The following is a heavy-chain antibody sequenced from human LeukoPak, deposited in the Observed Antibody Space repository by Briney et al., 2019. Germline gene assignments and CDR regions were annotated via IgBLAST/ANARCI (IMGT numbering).Heavy chain of an antibody. CDR1: GYTFSGYY. V-gene: IGHV1-2*02. Sequence: ASVKVSCKASGYTFSGYYMHWVRQAPGQGLEWMAWIYPNSGGTKYAQKFQGRVTVTRDTSISTAYMQLSRLKSDDTAVYYCATGQGYSYGFDSWGQGTLVTVSS. CDR3: ATGQGYSYGFDS. D-gene: IGHD5-18*01. CDR2: IYPNSGGT. J-gene: IGHJ4*02.